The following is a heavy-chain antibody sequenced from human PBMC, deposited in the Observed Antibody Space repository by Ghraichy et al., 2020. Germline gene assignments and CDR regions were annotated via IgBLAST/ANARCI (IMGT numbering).Heavy chain of an antibody. D-gene: IGHD5-12*01. CDR1: GGTFSSYA. CDR2: IIPIFGTA. V-gene: IGHV1-69*06. Sequence: SVKVSCKASGGTFSSYAISWVRQAPGQGLEWMGGIIPIFGTANYAQKFQGRVTITADKSTSTAYMELSSLRSEDTAVYYCARGIVATIQAPFDYWGQGTLVTVSS. CDR3: ARGIVATIQAPFDY. J-gene: IGHJ4*02.